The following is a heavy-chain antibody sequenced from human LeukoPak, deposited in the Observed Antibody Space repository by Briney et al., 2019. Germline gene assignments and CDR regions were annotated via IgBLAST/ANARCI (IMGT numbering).Heavy chain of an antibody. CDR1: GFTFSDYY. J-gene: IGHJ4*02. V-gene: IGHV3-11*04. CDR2: ISSSGSTI. D-gene: IGHD2-2*01. CDR3: ARVQDCSSTSCYFGSFDY. Sequence: KPRGSLRLSCAASGFTFSDYYMSWIRQAPGKGLEWVSYISSSGSTIYYADSVKGRFTISRDNAKNSLYLQMNSLRAEDTAVYYCARVQDCSSTSCYFGSFDYWGQGTLVTVSS.